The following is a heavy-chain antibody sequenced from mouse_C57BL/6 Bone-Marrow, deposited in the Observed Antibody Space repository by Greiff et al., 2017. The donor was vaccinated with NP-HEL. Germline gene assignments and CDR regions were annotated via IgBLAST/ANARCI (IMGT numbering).Heavy chain of an antibody. D-gene: IGHD1-1*01. Sequence: VQRVESGAELARPGASVKLSCKASGYTFTSYGISWVKQRTGQGLEWIGEIYPRSGNTYYNEKFKGKATLTADKSSSTAYMELRSLTSEDSAVYFCARVVPPFAYWGQGTLVTVSA. V-gene: IGHV1-81*01. CDR2: IYPRSGNT. CDR3: ARVVPPFAY. CDR1: GYTFTSYG. J-gene: IGHJ3*01.